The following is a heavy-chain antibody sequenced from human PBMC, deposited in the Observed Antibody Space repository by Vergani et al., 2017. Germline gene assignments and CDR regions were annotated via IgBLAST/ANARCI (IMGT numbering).Heavy chain of an antibody. V-gene: IGHV3-15*01. CDR1: GFTFSNAW. D-gene: IGHD3-10*01. J-gene: IGHJ6*02. CDR3: TTRITMVRGSPPYYGMDV. CDR2: IKSKTDGGTT. Sequence: EVQLVESGGGLVKPGGSLRLSCAASGFTFSNAWMSWVRQAPGKGLEWVGRIKSKTDGGTTDYPAPVKGRFTISRDDSKNTLYLQMNSLKTEDTAVYYCTTRITMVRGSPPYYGMDVWGQGTTVTVSS.